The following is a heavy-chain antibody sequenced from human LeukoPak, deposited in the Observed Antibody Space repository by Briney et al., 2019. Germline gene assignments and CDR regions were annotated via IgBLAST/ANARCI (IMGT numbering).Heavy chain of an antibody. CDR3: ARCDSGGQQWLGGYFDY. J-gene: IGHJ4*02. D-gene: IGHD6-19*01. V-gene: IGHV3-30-3*01. CDR1: GFTFSSYA. Sequence: GGSLRLSCTASGFTFSSYAMHWVRQAPGKGLEWVAVISYDGSNKYYADSVKGRFTISRDNSKSTPYLQMNSLRAEDTAVYYCARCDSGGQQWLGGYFDYWGQGTLVTVSS. CDR2: ISYDGSNK.